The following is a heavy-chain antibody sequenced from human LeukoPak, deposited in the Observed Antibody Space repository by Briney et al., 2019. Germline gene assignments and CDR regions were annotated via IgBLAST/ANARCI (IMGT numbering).Heavy chain of an antibody. V-gene: IGHV4-59*01. Sequence: SETLSLTCAVYGGSFSGYYWSWIRQPPGKGLEWIGYIYYSGSTNYNPSLKSRVTISVDTSKNQFSLKLSSVTAADTAVYYCARAQAVGFDYWGQGTLVTVSS. J-gene: IGHJ4*02. CDR2: IYYSGST. CDR3: ARAQAVGFDY. CDR1: GGSFSGYY. D-gene: IGHD6-19*01.